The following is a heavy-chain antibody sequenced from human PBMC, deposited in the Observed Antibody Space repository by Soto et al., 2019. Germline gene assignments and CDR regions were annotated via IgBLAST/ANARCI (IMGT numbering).Heavy chain of an antibody. J-gene: IGHJ3*02. V-gene: IGHV3-7*01. CDR1: GFTFSSYW. CDR2: IKQDGSEK. CDR3: ASRPKYCSGGSCSGKIDAFDI. Sequence: GGSLRLSCAASGFTFSSYWMSWVRQAPGKGLEWVANIKQDGSEKYYVDSVKGRFTISRDNAKNSLYLQMNSLGAEDTAVYYCASRPKYCSGGSCSGKIDAFDIWGQGTMVTVSS. D-gene: IGHD2-15*01.